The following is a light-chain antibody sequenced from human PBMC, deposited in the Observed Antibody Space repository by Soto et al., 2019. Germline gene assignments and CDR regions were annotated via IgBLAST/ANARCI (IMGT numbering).Light chain of an antibody. Sequence: QSVLTQPPSVSGAPGQRVTISCTGSSSNLGAAYDVHWYRTLPGTAPKLLIYDNSNRPSGVPDRFSGSKSGTSASLAITGLQAEDEADYYCQSYDNSLSGVVFGGGTQLTVL. V-gene: IGLV1-40*01. CDR3: QSYDNSLSGVV. CDR2: DNS. CDR1: SSNLGAAYD. J-gene: IGLJ2*01.